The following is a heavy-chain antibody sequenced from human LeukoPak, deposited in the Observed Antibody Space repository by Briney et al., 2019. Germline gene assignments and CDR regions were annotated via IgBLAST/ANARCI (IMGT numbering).Heavy chain of an antibody. V-gene: IGHV3-48*01. CDR3: AREGSSTDY. Sequence: GGSLRLSCAASAFTFSDYSMNWVRQAPGKGLEWISYISGRSSTIYYADSVRGRFTISRDNAKNSMYLQMNSLRAEDTAVYYCAREGSSTDYWGQGTLVTVSS. J-gene: IGHJ4*02. CDR1: AFTFSDYS. D-gene: IGHD6-6*01. CDR2: ISGRSSTI.